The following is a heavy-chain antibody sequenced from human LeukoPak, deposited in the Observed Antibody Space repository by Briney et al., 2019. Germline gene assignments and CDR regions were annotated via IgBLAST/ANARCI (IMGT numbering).Heavy chain of an antibody. CDR3: GRQGYTVGYYFLDY. V-gene: IGHV4-4*07. CDR2: IYTSGTT. J-gene: IGHJ4*01. CDR1: IGSINSYY. Sequence: PSETLSLTCTVSIGSINSYYWGWVRQPAGKGLEWIGRIYTSGTTNYSPSLKSRLSMSVDTSKNQFSLRLRSVTAADTAVYYCGRQGYTVGYYFLDYWSHGTVVTVSS. D-gene: IGHD1-26*01.